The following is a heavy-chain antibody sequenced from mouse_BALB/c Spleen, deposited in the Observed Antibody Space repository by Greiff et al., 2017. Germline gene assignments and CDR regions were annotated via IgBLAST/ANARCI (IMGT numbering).Heavy chain of an antibody. CDR3: VRHRDYRYDGYYFDY. CDR1: GFTFNTYA. D-gene: IGHD2-14*01. Sequence: EVKLVESGGGLVQPKGSLKLSCAASGFTFNTYAMNWVRQAPGKGLEWVARIRSKSNNYATYYADSVKDRFTISRDDSQSMLYLQMNNLKTEDTAMYYCVRHRDYRYDGYYFDYWGQGTTLTVSS. CDR2: IRSKSNNYAT. J-gene: IGHJ2*01. V-gene: IGHV10-1*02.